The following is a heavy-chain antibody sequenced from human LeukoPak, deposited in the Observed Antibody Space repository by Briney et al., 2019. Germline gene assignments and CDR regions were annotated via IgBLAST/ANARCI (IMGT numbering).Heavy chain of an antibody. J-gene: IGHJ5*02. CDR3: AKVGITTDFWSGYYTDVDWFDP. V-gene: IGHV3-21*04. CDR2: ISSSSRSI. D-gene: IGHD3-3*01. Sequence: GGSLRLSCAASGFTFSSYSINWVRQAPGKGLEWVSSISSSSRSINYADSVKGRFTISRDNAKNSVYLQMNSLRAEDTAVYYCAKVGITTDFWSGYYTDVDWFDPWGQGTLVTVSS. CDR1: GFTFSSYS.